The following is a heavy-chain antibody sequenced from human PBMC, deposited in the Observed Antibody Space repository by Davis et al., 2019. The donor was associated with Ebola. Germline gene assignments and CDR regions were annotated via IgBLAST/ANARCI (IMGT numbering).Heavy chain of an antibody. J-gene: IGHJ6*02. Sequence: ASVKVSCKASGYTFTSYGISWVRQAPGQGLEWMGWISAYNGNTNYAQKHQGRVTLTTEPSTNTAYMELRSLRSDDPAVYYCVRDQLPLLEWPRGVMDVWGQGTTVAVSS. CDR3: VRDQLPLLEWPRGVMDV. D-gene: IGHD3-3*02. V-gene: IGHV1-18*01. CDR2: ISAYNGNT. CDR1: GYTFTSYG.